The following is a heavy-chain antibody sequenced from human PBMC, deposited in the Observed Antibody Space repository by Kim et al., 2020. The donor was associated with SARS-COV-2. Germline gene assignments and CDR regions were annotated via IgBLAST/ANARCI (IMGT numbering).Heavy chain of an antibody. J-gene: IGHJ5*02. Sequence: SETLSLTCVVSGASISSSSCWSWVRQPPGKGLEWIGAVDHSGTTSYNVSLKSRVTISVDKSKNQFSLRLNSVSAADTAVYYCARGVSSAWTLRAWFDPWGQGTLVTVSP. CDR3: ARGVSSAWTLRAWFDP. V-gene: IGHV4-4*02. D-gene: IGHD3-22*01. CDR1: GASISSSSC. CDR2: VDHSGTT.